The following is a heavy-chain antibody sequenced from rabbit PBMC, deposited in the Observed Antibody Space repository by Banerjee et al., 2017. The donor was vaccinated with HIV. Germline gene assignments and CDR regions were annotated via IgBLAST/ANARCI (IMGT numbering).Heavy chain of an antibody. CDR2: IYPDYGST. D-gene: IGHD6-1*01. V-gene: IGHV1S47*01. CDR3: ARVAGYAGYGYGAYYSTTRLAL. J-gene: IGHJ3*01. Sequence: IYPDYGSTDYASWVNGRFTISLDNAQNTVFLQMTSLTAADTATYFCARVAGYAGYGYGAYYSTTRLALWGPGTLVTVS.